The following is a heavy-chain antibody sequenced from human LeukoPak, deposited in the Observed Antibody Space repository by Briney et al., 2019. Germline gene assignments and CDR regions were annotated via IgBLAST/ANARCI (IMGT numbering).Heavy chain of an antibody. Sequence: SETLSLTCTVSGGSISSYYWSWIRQPPGKGLVWIGYIYYSGSTNYNPSLKSRVTISVDTSKNQFSLKLSSVTAADTAVYYCASSVDSYGYDYWGQGTLVTVSS. CDR1: GGSISSYY. CDR2: IYYSGST. J-gene: IGHJ4*02. D-gene: IGHD5-18*01. V-gene: IGHV4-59*01. CDR3: ASSVDSYGYDY.